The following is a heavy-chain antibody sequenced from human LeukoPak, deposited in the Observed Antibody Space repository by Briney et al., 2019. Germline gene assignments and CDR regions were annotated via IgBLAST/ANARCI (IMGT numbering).Heavy chain of an antibody. CDR1: GYIFSAYY. CDR2: INPNSGGT. J-gene: IGHJ2*01. Sequence: ASVKVSGKASGYIFSAYYMHWVRQAPGQGLEWMGWINPNSGGTNYAQKFQGRVTMTRDTSISTTYMELRSLTSDDTAVYYCARDLGAYSNSGWYFDLWGRGTLVTVSS. D-gene: IGHD6-6*01. V-gene: IGHV1-2*02. CDR3: ARDLGAYSNSGWYFDL.